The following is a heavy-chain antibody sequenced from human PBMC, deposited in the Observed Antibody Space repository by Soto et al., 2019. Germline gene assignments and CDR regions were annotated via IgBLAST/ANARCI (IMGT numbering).Heavy chain of an antibody. J-gene: IGHJ4*02. Sequence: PGGSLRLSCAGSGFIFGYAWLSWVRQAPGKGLEWVGRVKRKSDGETTDYAAPVTGRFTISRDDSKPTVYLQMNSLKIEDTGIYYCLAGSPFEYWGQGTLVTVSS. D-gene: IGHD1-26*01. CDR1: GFIFGYAW. CDR2: VKRKSDGETT. V-gene: IGHV3-15*05. CDR3: LAGSPFEY.